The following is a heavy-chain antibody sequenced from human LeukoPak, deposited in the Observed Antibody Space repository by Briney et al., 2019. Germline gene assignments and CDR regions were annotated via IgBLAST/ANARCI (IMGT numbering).Heavy chain of an antibody. D-gene: IGHD2-21*01. Sequence: GGSLRLSCAVSGFTFTGYEMNWVRQAPGKGLAWVSYISSSGSTIYYADSVKGRFTISRDNAKNSLYLQMNSLRAEDTAVYYCARGDGGYSYGMDVWSEGTSVTVSS. CDR2: ISSSGSTI. CDR1: GFTFTGYE. CDR3: ARGDGGYSYGMDV. J-gene: IGHJ6*04. V-gene: IGHV3-48*03.